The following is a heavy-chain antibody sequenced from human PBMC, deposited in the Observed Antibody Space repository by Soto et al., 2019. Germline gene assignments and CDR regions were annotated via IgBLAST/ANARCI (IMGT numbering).Heavy chain of an antibody. V-gene: IGHV1-69*01. D-gene: IGHD3-10*01. J-gene: IGHJ6*02. CDR3: AAELGFGKLSVV. Sequence: QVQVVRSGVEVRKPGSSVKVSCKASGDTFKNCVISWVRQAPGQGLEWMGGIIPLFGTTDFAQRFQGRLTITTDESTTTAYMELSRLRSEDTATYYCAAELGFGKLSVVWGQGTTVIVSS. CDR2: IIPLFGTT. CDR1: GDTFKNCV.